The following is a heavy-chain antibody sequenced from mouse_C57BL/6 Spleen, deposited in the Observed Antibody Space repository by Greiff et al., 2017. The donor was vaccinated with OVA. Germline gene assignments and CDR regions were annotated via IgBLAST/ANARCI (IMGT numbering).Heavy chain of an antibody. CDR1: GFSLPSYG. D-gene: IGHD1-1*01. Sequence: VKLVESGPGLVAPSQSLSITCTVSGFSLPSYGVHWVRQPPGKGLEWLVVLWSDGSTIDNSALKSRLSISKDNSKSQVFLKMNSLQTDDTAMYYCARHDYGSSALDYWGQGTTLTVSS. CDR3: ARHDYGSSALDY. CDR2: LWSDGST. V-gene: IGHV2-6-1*01. J-gene: IGHJ2*01.